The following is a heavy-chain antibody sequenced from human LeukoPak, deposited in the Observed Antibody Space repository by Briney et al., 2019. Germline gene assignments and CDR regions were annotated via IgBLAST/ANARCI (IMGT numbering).Heavy chain of an antibody. CDR1: GFTFSRHA. Sequence: GGSLRLSCAASGFTFSRHAMSWVRQTPGKGLEWVSVINNSGDSTYDADSVKGRFTISRDNSKNTLYLQMNSLRAEDTAVYYCAKELGYCSSTSCSRYFDLWGRGTLVTVSS. CDR3: AKELGYCSSTSCSRYFDL. V-gene: IGHV3-23*01. D-gene: IGHD2-2*01. J-gene: IGHJ2*01. CDR2: INNSGDST.